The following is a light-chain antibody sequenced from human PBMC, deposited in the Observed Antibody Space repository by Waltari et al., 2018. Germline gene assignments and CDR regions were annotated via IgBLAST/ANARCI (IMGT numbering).Light chain of an antibody. CDR2: DVN. CDR3: CSFTRSSTWV. Sequence: QSALTQPASVSGSPGQSITISCTGSSSDVGGYNYVSWYQQHPGKAPKLMIFDVNNRASGVSNRCSGSKSGNTASLTISGLQVEDEAEYYCCSFTRSSTWVFGGGTKLTVL. V-gene: IGLV2-14*03. CDR1: SSDVGGYNY. J-gene: IGLJ3*02.